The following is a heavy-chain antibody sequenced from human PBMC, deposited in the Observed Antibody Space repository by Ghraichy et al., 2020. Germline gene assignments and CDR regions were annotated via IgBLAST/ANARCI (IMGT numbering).Heavy chain of an antibody. J-gene: IGHJ6*02. D-gene: IGHD1-26*01. V-gene: IGHV3-15*07. CDR3: TTEETPVSDFYFGMDV. Sequence: GGSLRLSCAASGLSFNNAWMNWVRQAPGKGLEWVGRIKSKGDGGTTDYGAPVRGRFIISRDDSKSTVHLQMNSLKTEDSGVNYCTTEETPVSDFYFGMDVWGQGTTVTVSS. CDR1: GLSFNNAW. CDR2: IKSKGDGGTT.